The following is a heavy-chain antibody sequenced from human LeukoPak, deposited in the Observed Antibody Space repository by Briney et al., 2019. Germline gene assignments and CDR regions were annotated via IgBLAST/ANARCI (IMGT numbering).Heavy chain of an antibody. D-gene: IGHD3-22*01. CDR3: ARGSPSYYYDSSGYFGKPFDY. J-gene: IGHJ4*02. CDR2: IYYSGST. Sequence: SETLSLTCTVSGGSISSGGYYWSWIRQHPGKGLEWIGYIYYSGSTYYNPSLKSRVTISADTSKNQFSLKVSSVTAADTAVYYCARGSPSYYYDSSGYFGKPFDYWGQGTLVTVSS. CDR1: GGSISSGGYY. V-gene: IGHV4-31*03.